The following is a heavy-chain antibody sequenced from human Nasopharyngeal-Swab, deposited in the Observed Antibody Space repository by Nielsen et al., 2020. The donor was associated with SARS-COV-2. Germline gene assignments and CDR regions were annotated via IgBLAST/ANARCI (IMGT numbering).Heavy chain of an antibody. J-gene: IGHJ4*02. CDR2: IKSKTDGGTT. CDR1: GFTFSNAW. V-gene: IGHV3-15*01. Sequence: GESLRLSCAASGFTFSNAWMSWVRQAPGKGLEWVGRIKSKTDGGTTDYAAPVKGRFTISRDDSKNTLYLQMNSLKTEDTAVYYCTTDAPNYGDYVGHWGQGTLVTVSS. D-gene: IGHD4-17*01. CDR3: TTDAPNYGDYVGH.